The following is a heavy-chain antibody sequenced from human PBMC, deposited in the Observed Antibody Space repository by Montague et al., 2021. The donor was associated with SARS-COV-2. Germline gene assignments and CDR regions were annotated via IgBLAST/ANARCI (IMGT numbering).Heavy chain of an antibody. J-gene: IGHJ5*02. D-gene: IGHD3-10*01. CDR3: ARLWDFYGSGSYKNSWFDP. V-gene: IGHV4-39*02. CDR2: ISYSAST. Sequence: SETLSLTCTVSAGSISTNSYYWAWIRQPPGKGLEWIGSISYSASTYFNLSLESRLTMSVDTSKNHFSLKLSSVTAADTAVYYCARLWDFYGSGSYKNSWFDPWGQGTRVTVSS. CDR1: AGSISTNSYY.